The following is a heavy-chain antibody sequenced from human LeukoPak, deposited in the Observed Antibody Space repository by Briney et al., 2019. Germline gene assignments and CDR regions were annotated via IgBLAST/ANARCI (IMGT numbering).Heavy chain of an antibody. V-gene: IGHV3-33*06. CDR3: ANDGGKISY. Sequence: PGGSLRLSCAASGVTFSSYGMHWVRQAPGKGLEWVAVIWYDGSNKYYADSVKGRFTISRDNSKNTLYLQMNSLRAEDTAVYYCANDGGKISYWGQGTLVTVSS. CDR2: IWYDGSNK. CDR1: GVTFSSYG. J-gene: IGHJ4*02. D-gene: IGHD2-15*01.